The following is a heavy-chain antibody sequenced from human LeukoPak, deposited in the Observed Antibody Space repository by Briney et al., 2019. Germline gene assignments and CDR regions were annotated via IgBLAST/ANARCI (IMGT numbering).Heavy chain of an antibody. CDR3: ARIYYFGDNNWRYFDN. CDR2: IDPDGSEK. V-gene: IGHV3-7*01. Sequence: GGSLRPSCAASGFTFNSYWMSWVRQAPGKGLEWVANIDPDGSEKQYGDSVKGRFTTSRDNAKNSLYLQMNSLRAEDTAIYYCARIYYFGDNNWRYFDNWGQGTLVTVSS. CDR1: GFTFNSYW. D-gene: IGHD3-10*01. J-gene: IGHJ4*02.